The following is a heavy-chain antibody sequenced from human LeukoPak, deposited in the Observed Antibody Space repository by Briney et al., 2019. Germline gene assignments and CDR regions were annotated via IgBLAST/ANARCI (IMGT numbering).Heavy chain of an antibody. J-gene: IGHJ4*02. CDR2: IWYDGSNK. Sequence: PGRSLGLSCTASGITFSAYAMHWVRQAPGKGLEWVALIWYDGSNKYYADSVKGRFTISRDNSNNTLFLQMNSLRVEDTAIYYCATGYSSTFWGRGTLVTVSS. D-gene: IGHD6-13*01. CDR3: ATGYSSTF. V-gene: IGHV3-33*01. CDR1: GITFSAYA.